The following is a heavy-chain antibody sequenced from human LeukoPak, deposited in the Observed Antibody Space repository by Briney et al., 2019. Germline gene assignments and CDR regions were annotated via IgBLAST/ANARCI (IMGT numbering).Heavy chain of an antibody. D-gene: IGHD3-3*01. Sequence: ASVKVSCKASGYTFTGYCVHWVRQAPGQGLEWMGRINPNSGGTNYAQKFQGRVTMTRDTSISTAYMELSRLRSDDTAVYYCARGGYDFVYYYYGMDVWGQGTTVTVSS. V-gene: IGHV1-2*06. CDR3: ARGGYDFVYYYYGMDV. CDR1: GYTFTGYC. CDR2: INPNSGGT. J-gene: IGHJ6*02.